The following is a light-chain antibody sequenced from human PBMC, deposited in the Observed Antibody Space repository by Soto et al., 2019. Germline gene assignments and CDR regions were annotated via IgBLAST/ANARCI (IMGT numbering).Light chain of an antibody. CDR2: STS. V-gene: IGLV1-44*01. Sequence: QRVLTQPPSASGTPRRSLTISCSGSNSNIGSKIVSWYQQVPGTALKLLIYSTSQRPSGVPDRFSGSKSGTSASLAISGLQSEDEADYYCAAWDDSLNGYAFGTGTKVTVL. CDR3: AAWDDSLNGYA. CDR1: NSNIGSKI. J-gene: IGLJ1*01.